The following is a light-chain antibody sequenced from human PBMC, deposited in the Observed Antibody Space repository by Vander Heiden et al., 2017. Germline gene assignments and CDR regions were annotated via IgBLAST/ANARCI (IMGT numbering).Light chain of an antibody. J-gene: IGKJ4*01. Sequence: AIQLPQSPSSLSASVGDRVTITCRASQGISSALAWYQQKPGKAPKLLIYDASSLESGVPSRFSGSGSGTDFTLTISSLQPEDFATYYCQQFNSYAFGGGTKVEIK. CDR1: QGISSA. CDR2: DAS. CDR3: QQFNSYA. V-gene: IGKV1-13*02.